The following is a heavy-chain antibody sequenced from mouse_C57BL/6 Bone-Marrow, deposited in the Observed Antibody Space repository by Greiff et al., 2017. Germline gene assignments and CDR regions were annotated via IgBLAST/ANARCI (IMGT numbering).Heavy chain of an antibody. CDR2: IYPGSGNT. Sequence: QVQLQQSGAELARPGASVKLSCKASGYTFTSYGISWVKQRPGQGLEWIGEIYPGSGNTYYNEKFKGKATLTADKSSSTAYMELRSLTSEDSAVYFGARGYGYDYWGTGTTLTVSS. J-gene: IGHJ2*01. D-gene: IGHD2-2*01. V-gene: IGHV1-81*01. CDR3: ARGYGYDY. CDR1: GYTFTSYG.